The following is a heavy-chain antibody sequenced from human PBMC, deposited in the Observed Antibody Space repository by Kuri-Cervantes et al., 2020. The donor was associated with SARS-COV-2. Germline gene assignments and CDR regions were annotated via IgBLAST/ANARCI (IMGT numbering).Heavy chain of an antibody. CDR1: GGSISSYY. CDR3: ARQSSTLDWFDP. D-gene: IGHD2-2*01. CDR2: VYYTGSA. J-gene: IGHJ5*02. Sequence: SETLSLTCTVSGGSISSYYWSWIRQSPGKGLEWIGSVYYTGSAYYNPPLKSRATLSVDTSKNQVSLKLSSLTAADTGRYYCARQSSTLDWFDPWGQGTLVTVSS. V-gene: IGHV4-59*08.